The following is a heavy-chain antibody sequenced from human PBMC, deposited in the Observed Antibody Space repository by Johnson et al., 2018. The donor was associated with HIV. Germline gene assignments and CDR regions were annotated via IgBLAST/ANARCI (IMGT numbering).Heavy chain of an antibody. D-gene: IGHD2-21*02. V-gene: IGHV3-74*02. CDR2: IIGDESIT. CDR1: GFTFSSYW. J-gene: IGHJ3*02. CDR3: ARLFVVTATYDAFDI. Sequence: VQLVESGGGFVQPGGSLRLSCAASGFTFSSYWMHWVRQAPGKGLVWVSHIIGDESITNYADSVKGRFTISRDNAKNTLYLQMNSLRAEDTAVYYCARLFVVTATYDAFDIWGQGTMVTVSS.